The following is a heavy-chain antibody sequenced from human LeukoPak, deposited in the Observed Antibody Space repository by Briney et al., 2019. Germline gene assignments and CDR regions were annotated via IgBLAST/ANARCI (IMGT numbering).Heavy chain of an antibody. Sequence: GGSLRLSCAASGFTFSDYYMSWIRQAPGKGLEWVSYISSSGSTIYYADSAKGRFTISRDNAKNSLYLQMNSLRAEDTAVYYCARDVRKWLISEYYFDYWGQGTLVTVSS. CDR3: ARDVRKWLISEYYFDY. J-gene: IGHJ4*02. V-gene: IGHV3-11*01. D-gene: IGHD6-19*01. CDR1: GFTFSDYY. CDR2: ISSSGSTI.